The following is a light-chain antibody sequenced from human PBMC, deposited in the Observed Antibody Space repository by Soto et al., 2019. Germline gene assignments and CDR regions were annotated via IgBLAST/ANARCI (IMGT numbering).Light chain of an antibody. Sequence: QSVLTQPPSASGTPGQRVAISCSGSSSNIGSNAVNWYQQLPGAAPKLLIYKNNLRPSGVPGRFSGSKSGASASLAISGLQSDDESDYYCATWDDSLKGLVFGGGTKLTVL. CDR3: ATWDDSLKGLV. V-gene: IGLV1-44*01. J-gene: IGLJ2*01. CDR2: KNN. CDR1: SSNIGSNA.